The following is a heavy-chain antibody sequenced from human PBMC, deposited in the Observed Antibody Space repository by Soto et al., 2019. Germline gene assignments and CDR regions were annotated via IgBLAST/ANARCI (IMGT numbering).Heavy chain of an antibody. CDR2: ISGSGGST. CDR1: GFTFSSYG. J-gene: IGHJ4*02. V-gene: IGHV3-23*01. CDR3: ANRNDYGSGSYFPFDH. Sequence: EVQLLESGGGLVQPGGSLRLSCAASGFTFSSYGMSWVRQAPGKGLEWVSSISGSGGSTYYADSVKGRFTISRDNSKNTLYLQMGSLRAEDTAVYYCANRNDYGSGSYFPFDHWGQGTLVTVSS. D-gene: IGHD3-10*01.